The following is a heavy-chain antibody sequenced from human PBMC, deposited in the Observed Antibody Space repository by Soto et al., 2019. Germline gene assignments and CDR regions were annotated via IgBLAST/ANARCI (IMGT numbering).Heavy chain of an antibody. J-gene: IGHJ6*02. CDR1: GYTFTGYY. Sequence: ASVKVSCKASGYTFTGYYMHWVRQAPGQGLEWMGWINPNSGGTNYAQKFQGRVTMTRDTSISTAYMELSRLRPDDTAVYYCARAMVRGVIRYYYGMDVWGQGTTVTVS. CDR2: INPNSGGT. V-gene: IGHV1-2*02. D-gene: IGHD3-10*01. CDR3: ARAMVRGVIRYYYGMDV.